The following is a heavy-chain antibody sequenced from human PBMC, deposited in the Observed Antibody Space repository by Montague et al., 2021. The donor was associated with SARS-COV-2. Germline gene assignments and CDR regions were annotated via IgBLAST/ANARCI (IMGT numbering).Heavy chain of an antibody. D-gene: IGHD1-26*01. V-gene: IGHV6-1*01. CDR3: ARTSASSDY. CDR2: PYHRPKWYN. J-gene: IGHJ4*02. Sequence: CAISGDSVSRNSAAWNWIRQSPSRGLERLGRPYHRPKWYNDYAVSVKSRITINPDTSKNQISLQLNSVTPGDTAVYYCARTSASSDYWGQGTLVTVSS. CDR1: GDSVSRNSAA.